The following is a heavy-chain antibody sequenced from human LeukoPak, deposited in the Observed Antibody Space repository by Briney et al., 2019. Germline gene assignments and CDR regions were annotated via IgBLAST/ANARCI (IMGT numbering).Heavy chain of an antibody. CDR1: GYTFTGYY. CDR3: ARAGYNWNYAPGAFDI. V-gene: IGHV1-2*02. J-gene: IGHJ3*02. D-gene: IGHD1-7*01. CDR2: INPNSGGT. Sequence: ASVKVSCKASGYTFTGYYMHWVQQAPGQGLEWMGWINPNSGGTNYAQRFQGRVTMTRDTSISTAYMELSRLRSDDTAVYYCARAGYNWNYAPGAFDIWGQGTMVTVSS.